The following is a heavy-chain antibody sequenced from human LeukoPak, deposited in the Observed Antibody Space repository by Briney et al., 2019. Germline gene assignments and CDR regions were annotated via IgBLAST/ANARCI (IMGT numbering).Heavy chain of an antibody. J-gene: IGHJ4*02. D-gene: IGHD3-10*01. V-gene: IGHV4-34*01. CDR3: ARGGRPLDY. CDR2: INYSGST. Sequence: SETLSLTCAVYGGSFSGYYWSWIRQPPGKGLEWIGEINYSGSTNYNPSLKSRVTISVDTSKNQFSLKLSSVTAADTAVYYCARGGRPLDYWGQGTLVTVSS. CDR1: GGSFSGYY.